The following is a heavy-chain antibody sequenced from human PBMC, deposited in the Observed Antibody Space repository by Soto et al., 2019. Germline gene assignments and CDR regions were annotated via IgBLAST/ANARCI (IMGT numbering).Heavy chain of an antibody. CDR1: GFTFSSYS. CDR2: ISSSSSYI. Sequence: PGGSLRLSCAASGFTFSSYSMNWVRQAPGKGLEWVSSISSSSSYIYYADSVKGRFTISRDNAKNSLYLQMNSLRAEDTAVYYCARDARVDSSGWYGGAGPYYFDYWGQGTLVTVSS. CDR3: ARDARVDSSGWYGGAGPYYFDY. J-gene: IGHJ4*02. D-gene: IGHD6-19*01. V-gene: IGHV3-21*01.